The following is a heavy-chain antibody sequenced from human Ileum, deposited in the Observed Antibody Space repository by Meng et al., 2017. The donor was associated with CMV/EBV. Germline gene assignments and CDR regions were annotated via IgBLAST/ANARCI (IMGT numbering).Heavy chain of an antibody. D-gene: IGHD5-12*01. CDR2: ISHTGIT. CDR1: DGSFTGYY. Sequence: TLSLTCGVYDGSFTGYYWSWIRQPPGKGLEWIGEISHTGITNYNPSLRSRVIMSLDTSKSHFSLKLSSVTAADTAVYYCARTQGYFDPWGQGTLVTVSS. V-gene: IGHV4-34*01. J-gene: IGHJ5*02. CDR3: ARTQGYFDP.